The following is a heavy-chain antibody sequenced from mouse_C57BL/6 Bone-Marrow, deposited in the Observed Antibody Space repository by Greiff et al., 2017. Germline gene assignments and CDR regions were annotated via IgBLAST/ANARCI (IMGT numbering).Heavy chain of an antibody. CDR3: ARGIAMDY. V-gene: IGHV1-76*01. CDR1: GYTFTDYY. Sequence: QVQLQQSGAELARPGASVKLSCKASGYTFTDYYIHWVKQRPGQGLEWIARIYPGSGNTYYNEKFKGKATLTAEKSSSTAYMQLSSLTSEDSAVYFCARGIAMDYWGQGTSVTVSS. J-gene: IGHJ4*01. CDR2: IYPGSGNT.